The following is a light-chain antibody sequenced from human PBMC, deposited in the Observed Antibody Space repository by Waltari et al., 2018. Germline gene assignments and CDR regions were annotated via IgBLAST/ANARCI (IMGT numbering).Light chain of an antibody. Sequence: KSSQSVLHSSNNKNYLAWYQKKPGQPPKLLIFWASTRESGVPDRFSGSGSGTDFTLTISNLQTADVAVYYCQQYYSFPPTFGQGTKVEIK. CDR3: QQYYSFPPT. CDR1: QSVLHSSNNKNY. CDR2: WAS. V-gene: IGKV4-1*01. J-gene: IGKJ1*01.